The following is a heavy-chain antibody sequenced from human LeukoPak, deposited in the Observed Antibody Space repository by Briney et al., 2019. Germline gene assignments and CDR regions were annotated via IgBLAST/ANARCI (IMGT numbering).Heavy chain of an antibody. CDR3: ARGTTVVLYYFDY. J-gene: IGHJ4*02. CDR2: INHSGST. Sequence: SETLSLTCAVYGGSFSGYYWGWIRQPPGKGLEWIGEINHSGSTNYNPSLKSRVTISVDTSKNQFSLKLSSVTAADTAVYYCARGTTVVLYYFDYWGQGTLVTVSS. V-gene: IGHV4-34*01. D-gene: IGHD4-23*01. CDR1: GGSFSGYY.